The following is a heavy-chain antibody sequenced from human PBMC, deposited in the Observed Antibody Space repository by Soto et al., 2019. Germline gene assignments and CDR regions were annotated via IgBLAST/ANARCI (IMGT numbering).Heavy chain of an antibody. D-gene: IGHD3-22*01. V-gene: IGHV4-34*01. Sequence: QVQLQQWGAGLLKPSETLSLTCAVYGGSFSGYYWGWIRQPPGKGLEWMGEINHSGSTNYNPSLKGRVTISVDTYKNQFSLKLSSVTAADTAVYYCARGFTMIGQGGWFDPWGQGTLVTVSS. CDR3: ARGFTMIGQGGWFDP. CDR1: GGSFSGYY. CDR2: INHSGST. J-gene: IGHJ5*02.